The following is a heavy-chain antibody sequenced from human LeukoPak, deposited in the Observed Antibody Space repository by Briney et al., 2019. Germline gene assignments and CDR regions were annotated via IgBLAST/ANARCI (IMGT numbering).Heavy chain of an antibody. CDR3: AKGGIVGATPGAFDI. CDR2: ISGSGGST. D-gene: IGHD1-26*01. CDR1: GFTFSSYA. Sequence: GGSLRLSCAASGFTFSSYAMSWVRQAPGKGLEWVSAISGSGGSTYYTDSGTGRFTISRDNSKNTLYLQMNSLRAEDTAVYYCAKGGIVGATPGAFDIWGQGTMVTVSS. V-gene: IGHV3-23*01. J-gene: IGHJ3*02.